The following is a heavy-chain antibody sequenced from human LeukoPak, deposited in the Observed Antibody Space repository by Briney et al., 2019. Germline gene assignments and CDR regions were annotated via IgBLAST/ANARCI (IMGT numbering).Heavy chain of an antibody. J-gene: IGHJ4*02. V-gene: IGHV4-31*03. Sequence: SETLSLTCTVSGGSISIGDYYWRWIRQPPGQGLEWIGYIYHSGTSYYNPSLKSRLSMSVDTSENQFSLNLNSVTAADTAVYYCARDCEYQASGRVFFDFWGQGILVTVSS. CDR3: ARDCEYQASGRVFFDF. CDR1: GGSISIGDYY. D-gene: IGHD3-10*01. CDR2: IYHSGTS.